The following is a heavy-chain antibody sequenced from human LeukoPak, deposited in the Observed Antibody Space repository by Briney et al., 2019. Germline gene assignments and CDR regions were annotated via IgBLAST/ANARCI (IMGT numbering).Heavy chain of an antibody. D-gene: IGHD3-10*01. CDR3: AKDTSADGSGSYYYYMDV. CDR2: ISWDGGST. V-gene: IGHV3-43D*03. Sequence: PGGSLRLSCAASGFTFDDYTMHWVRQAPGKGLEWVSLISWDGGSTYYADSVKGRFTISRDDSKNSLYLQMNSLRAEDTALYYCAKDTSADGSGSYYYYMDVWGKGTTVTVSS. CDR1: GFTFDDYT. J-gene: IGHJ6*03.